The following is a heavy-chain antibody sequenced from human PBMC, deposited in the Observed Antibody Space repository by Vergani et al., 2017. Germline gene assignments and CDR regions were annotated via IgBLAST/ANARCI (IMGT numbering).Heavy chain of an antibody. Sequence: QLQLQESGPGLVKPSETLSLTCTVSGGSISSSSYYWGWIRQPPGKGLEWIGSIYYSGSTNYNPSLKSRVTISVDTSKNQFSLKLSSVTAADTAVYYCARSYYDSSGYSDDAFDIWGQGTMVTVSS. CDR1: GGSISSSSYY. D-gene: IGHD3-22*01. CDR3: ARSYYDSSGYSDDAFDI. J-gene: IGHJ3*02. V-gene: IGHV4-39*07. CDR2: IYYSGST.